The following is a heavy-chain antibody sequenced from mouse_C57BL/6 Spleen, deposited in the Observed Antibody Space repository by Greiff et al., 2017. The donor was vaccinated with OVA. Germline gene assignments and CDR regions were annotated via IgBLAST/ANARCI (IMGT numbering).Heavy chain of an antibody. CDR3: ARREYYYGSSYFDY. D-gene: IGHD1-1*01. V-gene: IGHV1-42*01. CDR1: GYSFTGYY. Sequence: VQLQQPGPELVKPGASVKISCKASGYSFTGYYMNWVKQSPEKSLEWIGEINPSTGGTTYNQKFKAKATLTVDKSSSTAYMQLKSLTSEDSAVYYCARREYYYGSSYFDYWGQGTTLTVSS. J-gene: IGHJ2*01. CDR2: INPSTGGT.